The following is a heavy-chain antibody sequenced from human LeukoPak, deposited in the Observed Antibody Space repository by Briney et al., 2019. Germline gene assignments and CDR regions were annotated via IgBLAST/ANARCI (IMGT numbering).Heavy chain of an antibody. Sequence: ASVKVSCKASGYTFTGYYMHWVRQAPGQGLEWMGRINPNSGGTNYAQKFQGRVTMTRDTSISTAYMELSRLRSDDTAVYYCARDLSPATPGIAVAGEGLDYWGQGTLVTVSS. CDR1: GYTFTGYY. CDR3: ARDLSPATPGIAVAGEGLDY. CDR2: INPNSGGT. J-gene: IGHJ4*02. V-gene: IGHV1-2*06. D-gene: IGHD6-19*01.